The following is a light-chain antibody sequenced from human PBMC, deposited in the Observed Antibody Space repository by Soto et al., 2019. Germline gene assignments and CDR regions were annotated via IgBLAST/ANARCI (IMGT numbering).Light chain of an antibody. CDR3: LLYYGGVQL. Sequence: QAVVTPEPSLPVSPGGTVTLTCASSTGAVTSGNYPNWFQQKPGQAPTSLIHSTGDKHSWTPARFSGSLLGDKAALTLSAVQPEDEADYYCLLYYGGVQLFGGGTKLTVL. J-gene: IGLJ3*02. V-gene: IGLV7-43*01. CDR1: TGAVTSGNY. CDR2: STG.